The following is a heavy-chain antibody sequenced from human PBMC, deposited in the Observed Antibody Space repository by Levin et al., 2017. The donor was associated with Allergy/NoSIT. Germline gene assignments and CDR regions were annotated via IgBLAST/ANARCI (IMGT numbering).Heavy chain of an antibody. J-gene: IGHJ4*02. CDR1: GFTFSSYA. CDR3: ARDRGGGPDFWSGYYRVVDY. CDR2: ISSNGGST. D-gene: IGHD3-3*01. V-gene: IGHV3-64*01. Sequence: HTGGSLRLSCAASGFTFSSYAMHWVRQAPGKGLEYVSAISSNGGSTYYANSVKGRFTISRDNSKNTLYLQMGSLRAEDMAVYYCARDRGGGPDFWSGYYRVVDYWGQGTLVTVSS.